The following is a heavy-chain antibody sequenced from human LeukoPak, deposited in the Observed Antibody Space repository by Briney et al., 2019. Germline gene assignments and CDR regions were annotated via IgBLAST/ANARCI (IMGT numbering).Heavy chain of an antibody. D-gene: IGHD3-10*01. CDR1: GFTFSSYA. CDR3: AKGVGVTMVRGVIMTSPQAPHY. V-gene: IGHV3-23*01. Sequence: PGGNLRLSSAASGFTFSSYAMSWVPQGPGKGLEWGFVIIGSGGSTYYADSVRGRFTISRDNSKNTLYLQMNSLGAEDAAVYYCAKGVGVTMVRGVIMTSPQAPHYWGQGTLVTVSS. J-gene: IGHJ4*02. CDR2: IIGSGGST.